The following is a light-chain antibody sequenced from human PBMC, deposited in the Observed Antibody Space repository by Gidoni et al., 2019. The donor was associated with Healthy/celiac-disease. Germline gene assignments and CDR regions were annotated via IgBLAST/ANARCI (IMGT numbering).Light chain of an antibody. CDR1: QSVSSN. CDR2: GAS. V-gene: IGKV3-15*01. Sequence: EIVMTQSPATLSVSPGASQSVSSNLAWYQQKPGQAPRLLIYGASTRATGIPARFSGSGSGTEFTLTISSLQSEDFAVYYCQQYNNWPYTFGQGTKLEIK. CDR3: QQYNNWPYT. J-gene: IGKJ2*01.